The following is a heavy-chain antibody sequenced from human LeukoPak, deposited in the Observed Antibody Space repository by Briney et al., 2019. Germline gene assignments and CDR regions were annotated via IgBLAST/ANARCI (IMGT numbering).Heavy chain of an antibody. Sequence: SVKVSCKASGGTISDFPISWVRQAPGQGLEWMGGIIPMFGATNYAQKFQGRVTITTDESTSTAYMELSSLRSEDTAVYYCAREFIVVVPAAMGWFDPWGQGTLVTVSS. CDR1: GGTISDFP. V-gene: IGHV1-69*05. CDR2: IIPMFGAT. D-gene: IGHD2-2*01. CDR3: AREFIVVVPAAMGWFDP. J-gene: IGHJ5*02.